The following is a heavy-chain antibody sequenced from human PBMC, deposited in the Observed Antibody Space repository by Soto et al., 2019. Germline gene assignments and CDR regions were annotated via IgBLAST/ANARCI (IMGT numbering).Heavy chain of an antibody. V-gene: IGHV1-3*01. Sequence: ASVKVSCKASGYTFTSYAMHWVRQAPGQRLEWMGWINAGNGNTKYSQKLQGRVTITRDTSASTAYMELSSLRSEDTAVYYCARANYDILTGYLSFWFDPWGQGTLVTVSS. CDR1: GYTFTSYA. J-gene: IGHJ5*02. CDR3: ARANYDILTGYLSFWFDP. CDR2: INAGNGNT. D-gene: IGHD3-9*01.